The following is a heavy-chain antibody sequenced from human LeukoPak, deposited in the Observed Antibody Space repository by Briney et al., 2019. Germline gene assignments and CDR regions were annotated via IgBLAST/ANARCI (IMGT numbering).Heavy chain of an antibody. CDR3: ARGNVVVPAAVYYYYYYGMDV. CDR2: INHSGST. J-gene: IGHJ6*02. CDR1: GGSFSGYY. Sequence: SETLSLTCAVYGGSFSGYYWSWIRQPPGKGLEWIGEINHSGSTNYNPSLKSRVSISVDTSKNQCSLKLSSVTAADTAVYYCARGNVVVPAAVYYYYYYGMDVWGQGTTVTVSS. D-gene: IGHD2-2*01. V-gene: IGHV4-34*01.